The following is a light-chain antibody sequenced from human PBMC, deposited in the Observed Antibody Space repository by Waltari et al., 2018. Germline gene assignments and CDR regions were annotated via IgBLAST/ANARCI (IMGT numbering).Light chain of an antibody. Sequence: DIVMTQSPDSLDVSLGERATINCKSSQSVLYSSNNKNYLAWYQQKPGQPPKLLIYWASTRESGVPDRFSGSGSGTDFTLTISSLQAEDVAVYYCQQYYSTPQATFGGGTKVEIK. CDR1: QSVLYSSNNKNY. CDR2: WAS. J-gene: IGKJ4*01. CDR3: QQYYSTPQAT. V-gene: IGKV4-1*01.